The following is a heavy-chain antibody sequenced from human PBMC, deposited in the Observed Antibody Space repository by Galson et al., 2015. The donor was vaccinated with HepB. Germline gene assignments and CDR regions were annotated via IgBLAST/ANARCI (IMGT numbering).Heavy chain of an antibody. CDR3: AFAYNSPGAFDI. CDR2: ISGSGGST. V-gene: IGHV3-23*01. D-gene: IGHD1-14*01. CDR1: GFTFSSYA. J-gene: IGHJ3*02. Sequence: SLRLSCAASGFTFSSYAMSWVRQAPGKGLEWVSAISGSGGSTYYADSVQGRFTISRDNSKNTLYLQMNSLRAEDTAVYYCAFAYNSPGAFDIWGQGTMVTVSS.